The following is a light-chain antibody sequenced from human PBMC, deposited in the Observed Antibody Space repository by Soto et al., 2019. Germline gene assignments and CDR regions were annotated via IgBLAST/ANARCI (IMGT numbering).Light chain of an antibody. V-gene: IGKV1-39*01. J-gene: IGKJ3*01. Sequence: DIQMTQSPSSLSASVGDRVTITCRASQSITNSLNWYQHKPGKAPTLLVYAASSLQSGVPSRFSGSGSGTDVTLTSSSLQPEDFATYFCQQGHSMPFTFGPGTKVDIK. CDR2: AAS. CDR3: QQGHSMPFT. CDR1: QSITNS.